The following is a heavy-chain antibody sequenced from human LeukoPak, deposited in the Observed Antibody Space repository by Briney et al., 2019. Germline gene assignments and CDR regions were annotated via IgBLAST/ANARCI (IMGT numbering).Heavy chain of an antibody. CDR2: INPNSGGT. J-gene: IGHJ4*02. CDR1: GYTFTGYY. Sequence: GASVKVSRKASGYTFTGYYMHWVRQAPGQGLEWMGRINPNSGGTNYAQKFQGRVTMTRDTSISTAYMELSRVRSDDTAVYYCASLNSGSYHFDYWGQGTLVTVSS. D-gene: IGHD3-10*01. CDR3: ASLNSGSYHFDY. V-gene: IGHV1-2*06.